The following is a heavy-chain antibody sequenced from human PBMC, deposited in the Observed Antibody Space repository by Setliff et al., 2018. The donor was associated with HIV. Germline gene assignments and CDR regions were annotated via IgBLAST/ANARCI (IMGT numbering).Heavy chain of an antibody. J-gene: IGHJ4*02. CDR2: ISGSGDDT. CDR1: GFTFSTHG. D-gene: IGHD3-9*01. CDR3: VKERTGYYGDY. V-gene: IGHV3-23*01. Sequence: RLSCAASGFTFSTHGMSWVRQAPGKGLEWVSAISGSGDDTNYADSVKGRFTISRDDSENMLYLQMNSLRAEDTSVYYCVKERTGYYGDYWGQGTLVTVSS.